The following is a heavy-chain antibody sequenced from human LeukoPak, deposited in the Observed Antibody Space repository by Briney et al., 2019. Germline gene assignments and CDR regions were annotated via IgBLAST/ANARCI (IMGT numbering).Heavy chain of an antibody. J-gene: IGHJ6*02. V-gene: IGHV3-23*01. CDR1: GFTFSSYA. CDR3: AKDFEYYDFWSGYRYGMDV. CDR2: ISGSGGST. Sequence: SGGSLRLSCAASGFTFSSYAMSWVRQAPGKGLEWVSAISGSGGSTYYADSVKGRFTISRDNSKNTLYLQMNSLRAEDTAVYYCAKDFEYYDFWSGYRYGMDVWGQGTTVTVSS. D-gene: IGHD3-3*01.